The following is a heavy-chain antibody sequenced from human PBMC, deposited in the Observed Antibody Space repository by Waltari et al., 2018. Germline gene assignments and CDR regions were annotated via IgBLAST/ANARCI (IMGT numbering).Heavy chain of an antibody. CDR3: ARGPKGLPGGVYFDY. Sequence: EVQLVESGGGLVKPGGSLRLSFAASGFTFSTYTMNWVRQAPGKVLEWVANINQDGSEKYYVDSVKGRFTISRDNAKNSLYLQMNSLRAEDTAVYYCARGPKGLPGGVYFDYWGQGTLVTVSS. V-gene: IGHV3-7*01. CDR1: GFTFSTYT. CDR2: INQDGSEK. D-gene: IGHD3-16*01. J-gene: IGHJ4*02.